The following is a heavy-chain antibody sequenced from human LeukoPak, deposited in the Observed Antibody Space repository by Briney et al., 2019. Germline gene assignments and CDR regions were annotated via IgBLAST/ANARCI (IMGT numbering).Heavy chain of an antibody. J-gene: IGHJ4*02. D-gene: IGHD3-10*01. CDR3: ARVSKQEVNYYGSGSHQFDY. CDR2: INTNTGNP. CDR1: GYTFTSYA. V-gene: IGHV7-4-1*02. Sequence: ASVKVSCKASGYTFTSYAMNWVRQAPGQGLEWMGWINTNTGNPTYAQGFTGRFVFSLDTSVSTAYLQISSLKAEDTAVYYCARVSKQEVNYYGSGSHQFDYWGQGTLVTVSS.